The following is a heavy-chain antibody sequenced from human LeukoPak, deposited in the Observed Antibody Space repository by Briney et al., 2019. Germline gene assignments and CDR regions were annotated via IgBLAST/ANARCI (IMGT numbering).Heavy chain of an antibody. V-gene: IGHV3-21*05. J-gene: IGHJ4*02. CDR1: GFTFSLYA. CDR2: INSGSSDK. Sequence: GGSLRFSCAASGFTFSLYAMNWVRQAPGKGLEWVSYINSGSSDKHYTESVRGRFTISRDNAKKTLYLQMNSLRAEDTAVYYCARDTYEPGLIDFWGQGTLVSVSS. D-gene: IGHD3-3*01. CDR3: ARDTYEPGLIDF.